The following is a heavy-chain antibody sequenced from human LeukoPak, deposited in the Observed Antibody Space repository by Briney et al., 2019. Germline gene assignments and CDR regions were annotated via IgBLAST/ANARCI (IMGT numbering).Heavy chain of an antibody. V-gene: IGHV4-59*01. Sequence: PSETLSLTCTVSGGSISSYYWSWIRQPPGKGLEWIGYIYYSGSTNNNPSLKSRVAISVDTSKNQFSLKLSSVTAADTAVYYCARDRDDGWSPIDYWGQGTLVTVSS. CDR3: ARDRDDGWSPIDY. CDR2: IYYSGST. CDR1: GGSISSYY. J-gene: IGHJ4*02. D-gene: IGHD1-1*01.